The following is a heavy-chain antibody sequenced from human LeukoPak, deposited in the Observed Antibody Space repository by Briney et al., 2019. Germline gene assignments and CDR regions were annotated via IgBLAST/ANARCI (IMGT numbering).Heavy chain of an antibody. CDR3: ARGVAMENYYYYGMDV. CDR2: ISVYNGNT. CDR1: GYTFTSYG. D-gene: IGHD5-12*01. J-gene: IGHJ6*02. V-gene: IGHV1-18*01. Sequence: ASVKVSCKATGYTFTSYGISWVRQAPGQGLEWMGWISVYNGNTNYAQKFQGRVTMTTDTSTSTAYMELRSLRSDDTAVYYCARGVAMENYYYYGMDVWGQGTTVTVSS.